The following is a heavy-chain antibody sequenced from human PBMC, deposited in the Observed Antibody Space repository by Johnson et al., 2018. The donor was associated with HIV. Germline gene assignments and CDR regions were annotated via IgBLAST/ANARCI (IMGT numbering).Heavy chain of an antibody. CDR2: ISYDGSNK. Sequence: QVQLVESGGGVVQPGTSLRLSCAASGLTFSHYPMHWVRQAPGKGLEWVAVISYDGSNKYYADSVKGRFTISRDNSNNTLYLQMNSLRAEDTAVYYCAKDHPVVAERTGAFDIWGQGTMVTVSS. CDR1: GLTFSHYP. D-gene: IGHD2-15*01. CDR3: AKDHPVVAERTGAFDI. V-gene: IGHV3-30*04. J-gene: IGHJ3*02.